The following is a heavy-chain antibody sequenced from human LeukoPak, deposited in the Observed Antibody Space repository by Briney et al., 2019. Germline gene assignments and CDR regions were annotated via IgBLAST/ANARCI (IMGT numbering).Heavy chain of an antibody. Sequence: GGSLRLSCAASGFTFSSYAMHWVRQAPGKGLEWVAVISYDGSNKYYADSVKGRFTISRDNSKNTLYLQMNSLRAEDTAVYYCARDRSSYGYVDYWGQGTLVTVSS. D-gene: IGHD5-18*01. CDR3: ARDRSSYGYVDY. J-gene: IGHJ4*02. CDR1: GFTFSSYA. CDR2: ISYDGSNK. V-gene: IGHV3-30*01.